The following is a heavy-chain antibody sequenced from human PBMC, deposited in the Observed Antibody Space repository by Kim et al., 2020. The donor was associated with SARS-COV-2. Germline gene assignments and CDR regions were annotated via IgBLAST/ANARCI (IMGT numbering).Heavy chain of an antibody. CDR3: AKEDYDILTGPYGMDV. J-gene: IGHJ6*02. D-gene: IGHD3-9*01. V-gene: IGHV3-23*01. Sequence: EEGRLTISRDNSKNTPYLQMNSLRAEDTAVYYCAKEDYDILTGPYGMDVWGQGTTVTVSS.